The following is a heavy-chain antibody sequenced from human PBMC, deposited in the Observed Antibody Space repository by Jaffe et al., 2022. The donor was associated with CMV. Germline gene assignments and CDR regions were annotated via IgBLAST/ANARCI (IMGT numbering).Heavy chain of an antibody. J-gene: IGHJ6*03. D-gene: IGHD3-10*01. CDR3: ARHSYRVRGVISGGAYYYYYMDV. V-gene: IGHV4-39*01. CDR1: GGSISSSSYY. CDR2: IYYSGST. Sequence: QLQLQESGPGLVKPSETLSLTCTVSGGSISSSSYYWGWIRQPPGKGLEWIGSIYYSGSTYYNPSLKSRVTISVDTSKNQFSLKLSSVTAADTAVYYCARHSYRVRGVISGGAYYYYYMDVWGKGTTVTVSS.